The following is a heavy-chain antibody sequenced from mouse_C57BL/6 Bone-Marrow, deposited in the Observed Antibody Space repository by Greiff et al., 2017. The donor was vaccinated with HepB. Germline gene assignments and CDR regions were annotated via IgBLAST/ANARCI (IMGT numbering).Heavy chain of an antibody. CDR1: GFTFSSYA. CDR3: ARGEALSYYYAMDY. V-gene: IGHV5-4*03. Sequence: EVNVVESGGGLVKPGGSLKLSCAASGFTFSSYAMSWVRQTPEKRLEWVATISDGGSYTYYPDNVKGRFTISRDNAKNNLYLQMSHLKSEDTAMYYCARGEALSYYYAMDYWGQGTSVTVSS. D-gene: IGHD6-1*01. CDR2: ISDGGSYT. J-gene: IGHJ4*01.